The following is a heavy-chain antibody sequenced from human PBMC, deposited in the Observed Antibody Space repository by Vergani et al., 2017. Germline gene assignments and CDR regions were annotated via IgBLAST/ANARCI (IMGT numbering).Heavy chain of an antibody. CDR2: IIPILGIA. Sequence: QVQLVQSGAEVKKPGSSVKVSCKASGGTFSSYTISWVRQAPGQGLEWMGRIIPILGIANYAQKFQGRVTITADKSTSTAYMELSSLRSEDTAVYYCAGDPSAAGFDAFDIWGQGTMVTVSS. CDR1: GGTFSSYT. D-gene: IGHD3-10*01. J-gene: IGHJ3*02. CDR3: AGDPSAAGFDAFDI. V-gene: IGHV1-69*08.